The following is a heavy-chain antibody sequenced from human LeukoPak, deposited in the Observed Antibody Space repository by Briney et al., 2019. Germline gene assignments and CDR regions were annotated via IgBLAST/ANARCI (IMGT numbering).Heavy chain of an antibody. CDR3: AKGIAAAGAFDY. CDR1: GFTFSSYA. CDR2: ISGSGGST. D-gene: IGHD6-13*01. Sequence: PGGSLRLSCAASGFTFSSYAMSWVRQAPGKGLEWVSAISGSGGSTYYADSVKGRFTISRDNSKNTLYLQMNSLRAKDTAVYYCAKGIAAAGAFDYWGQGTLVTVSS. J-gene: IGHJ4*02. V-gene: IGHV3-23*01.